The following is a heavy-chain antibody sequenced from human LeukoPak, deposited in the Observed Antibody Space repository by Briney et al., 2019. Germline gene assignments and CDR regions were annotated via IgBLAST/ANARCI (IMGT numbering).Heavy chain of an antibody. CDR1: GDTFSNYD. V-gene: IGHV1-69*05. Sequence: ASVKVSCKASGDTFSNYDVTWVRQAPGQGLEWMGRIIPVFDTAKYAQNFQGRVTMTTDESSSTAYMELYSLRSEDTAVYDCALSAEKQLVYFDFWGQGTLVTVST. CDR3: ALSAEKQLVYFDF. D-gene: IGHD6-13*01. CDR2: IIPVFDTA. J-gene: IGHJ4*02.